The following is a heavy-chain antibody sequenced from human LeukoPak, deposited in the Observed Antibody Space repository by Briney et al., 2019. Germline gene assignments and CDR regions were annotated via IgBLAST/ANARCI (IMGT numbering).Heavy chain of an antibody. J-gene: IGHJ5*02. CDR2: INHSGST. D-gene: IGHD2-8*01. CDR1: GVSFSGYY. CDR3: ASGYCINGVCSLGKRWFDP. Sequence: SETLSLTCAVYGVSFSGYYWSWIRQPPGKGLEWIGEINHSGSTNYNPSLKSRVTISVDTSKNQFSLKLSSVTAADTAVYYCASGYCINGVCSLGKRWFDPWGQGTLVTVSS. V-gene: IGHV4-34*01.